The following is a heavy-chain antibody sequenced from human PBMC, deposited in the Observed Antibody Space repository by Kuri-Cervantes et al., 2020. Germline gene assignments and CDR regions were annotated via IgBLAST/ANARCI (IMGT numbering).Heavy chain of an antibody. Sequence: ASVKVSCKASGYTFTRNGISWVRQAPGQRLEWMGWINAGNGNTKYSQKFQGRVTITRDTSANTVYLDLTSLRSEDTAVYFCARGSGAAVSWLDPWGQGTLVTVSS. CDR2: INAGNGNT. V-gene: IGHV1-3*01. CDR1: GYTFTRNG. D-gene: IGHD2-15*01. J-gene: IGHJ5*02. CDR3: ARGSGAAVSWLDP.